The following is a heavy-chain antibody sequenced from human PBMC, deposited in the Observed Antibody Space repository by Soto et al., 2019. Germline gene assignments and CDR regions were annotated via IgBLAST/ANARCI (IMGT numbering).Heavy chain of an antibody. Sequence: GASVKVSCKASGYTFTSYGISWVRQAPGQGLEWMGWINAGNGNTKYSQKFQGRVTITRDTSASTAYMELSSLRSEDTAVYYCARDLGPSSSWYYFDYWGQGTLVTVSS. V-gene: IGHV1-3*01. CDR1: GYTFTSYG. J-gene: IGHJ4*02. CDR3: ARDLGPSSSWYYFDY. CDR2: INAGNGNT. D-gene: IGHD6-13*01.